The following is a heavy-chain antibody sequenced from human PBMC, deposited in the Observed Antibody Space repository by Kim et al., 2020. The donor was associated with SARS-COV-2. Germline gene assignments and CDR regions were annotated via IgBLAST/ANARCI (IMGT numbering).Heavy chain of an antibody. CDR2: IYYSGST. CDR1: GGSISSYY. CDR3: ARARRYCSGGSCYPIYGDYESVFDY. J-gene: IGHJ4*01. Sequence: SETLSLTCTVYGGSISSYYWSWIRQPPGKGLEWIGYIYYSGSTNYNPSLKSRVTISVDTSKNQFSLKLSSVTAADTAVYYCARARRYCSGGSCYPIYGDYESVFDYWGHVPLVTVSS. V-gene: IGHV4-59*01. D-gene: IGHD2-15*01.